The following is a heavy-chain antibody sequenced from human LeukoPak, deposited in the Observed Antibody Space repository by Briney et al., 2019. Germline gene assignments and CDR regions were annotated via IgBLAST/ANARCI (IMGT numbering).Heavy chain of an antibody. D-gene: IGHD3-22*01. J-gene: IGHJ4*02. V-gene: IGHV3-66*01. CDR1: GYTVSSNY. Sequence: GGSLRLSCAASGYTVSSNYMSWVRQAPGKGLEWVSVIYSGGSTYYADSVKGRFTISRDNSKNTLYLQMNSLRAEDTAVYYCARGMHYYDSSGYYLGYWGQGTLVTVSS. CDR2: IYSGGST. CDR3: ARGMHYYDSSGYYLGY.